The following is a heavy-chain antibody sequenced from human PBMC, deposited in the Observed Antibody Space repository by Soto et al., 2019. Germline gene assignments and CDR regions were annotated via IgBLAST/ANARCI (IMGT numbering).Heavy chain of an antibody. CDR3: ARRVMTTVSPEYDY. CDR1: GYSFTSYW. Sequence: GESLKISCKGSGYSFTSYWIGWVRQMLGKGLEWMGIIYPGDSDTRYSPSFQGQVTISADKSISTAYLQWSSLKASYTVMYYCARRVMTTVSPEYDYWCQGTLVTVSS. CDR2: IYPGDSDT. D-gene: IGHD4-17*01. J-gene: IGHJ4*02. V-gene: IGHV5-51*01.